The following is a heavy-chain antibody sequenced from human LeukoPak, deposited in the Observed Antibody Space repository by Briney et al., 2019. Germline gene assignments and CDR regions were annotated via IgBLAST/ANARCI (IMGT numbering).Heavy chain of an antibody. CDR3: AKDARSFGGTYFDY. V-gene: IGHV3-23*01. J-gene: IGHJ4*02. CDR1: GFTLSSYS. CDR2: MSGSDTGS. Sequence: GGSLRLSCVASGFTLSSYSMSWVRQAPGKGLEWVSTMSGSDTGSWYADSVKGRFTISRDTSKTTLYLQMNSLRAEDTAIYYCAKDARSFGGTYFDYWGQGIQVTVSS. D-gene: IGHD4-23*01.